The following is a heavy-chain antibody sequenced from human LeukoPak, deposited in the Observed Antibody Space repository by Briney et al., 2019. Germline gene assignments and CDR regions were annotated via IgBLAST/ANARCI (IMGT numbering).Heavy chain of an antibody. D-gene: IGHD3-22*01. CDR1: GGSISSGDYY. V-gene: IGHV4-30-4*08. CDR2: IYYSGST. Sequence: SETLSLTCTVSGGSISSGDYYWTWIRQPPGKGLEWIGYIYYSGSTYYNPPLKSRVTISVDTSKNQFSLKLSSVTAADTAVYYCARQYYDSNGYYDPEFDYWGQGTLVTVSS. CDR3: ARQYYDSNGYYDPEFDY. J-gene: IGHJ4*02.